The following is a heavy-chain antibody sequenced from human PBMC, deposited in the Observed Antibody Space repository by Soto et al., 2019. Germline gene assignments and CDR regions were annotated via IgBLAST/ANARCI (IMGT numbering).Heavy chain of an antibody. Sequence: APVKVSCKASGYTFTSYGISWARQAPGQGLEWMGWISAYNGNTNYAQKLQGRVTMTTDTSTSTAYMELRSLRSDDTAVYYCARYPCGGDCDTPYGMEVWGQGTTDTGS. J-gene: IGHJ6*02. CDR1: GYTFTSYG. V-gene: IGHV1-18*01. D-gene: IGHD2-21*02. CDR3: ARYPCGGDCDTPYGMEV. CDR2: ISAYNGNT.